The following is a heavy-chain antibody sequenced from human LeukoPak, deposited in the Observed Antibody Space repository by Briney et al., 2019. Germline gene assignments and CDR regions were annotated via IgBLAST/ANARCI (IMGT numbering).Heavy chain of an antibody. J-gene: IGHJ6*02. D-gene: IGHD2-15*01. CDR2: IYYIGST. CDR1: GGSISSYY. Sequence: SETLSLTCTVSGGSISSYYWTWIRQPPGKGLECIGYIYYIGSTNYNPSLKSRVTISVDTSKNQFSLKLSSLTAADTAVYYCARLLRGGNYYGTDVWGQGTTVTVSS. CDR3: ARLLRGGNYYGTDV. V-gene: IGHV4-59*01.